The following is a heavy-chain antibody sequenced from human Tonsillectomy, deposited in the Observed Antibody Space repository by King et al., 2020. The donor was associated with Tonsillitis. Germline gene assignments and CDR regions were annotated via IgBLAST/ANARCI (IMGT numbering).Heavy chain of an antibody. CDR1: GFTFHNAW. Sequence: DVQLVESGGGLVKPGGSVRLSCVASGFTFHNAWMSWVRQAPGKGLEWVGRIKSKNDGETIDYAAFVKGRFSISRDDSQNTLYLQMTGLKTEDTAVYYCTTVRYYYDNYCGQGTLVTIS. CDR3: TTVRYYYDNY. D-gene: IGHD3-22*01. CDR2: IKSKNDGETI. V-gene: IGHV3-15*01. J-gene: IGHJ4*02.